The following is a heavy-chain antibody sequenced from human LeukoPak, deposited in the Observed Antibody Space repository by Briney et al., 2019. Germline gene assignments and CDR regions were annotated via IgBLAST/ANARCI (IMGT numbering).Heavy chain of an antibody. V-gene: IGHV1-2*02. CDR1: GYTFTGYY. CDR3: ARTPDYDYVWGSYPFI. J-gene: IGHJ3*02. CDR2: INPNSGGT. Sequence: ASVKVSCKASGYTFTGYYMHWVRQAPGLGLEWMGWINPNSGGTNYAQKFQGRVTMTRDTSISTAYMELSRLRSDDTAVYYCARTPDYDYVWGSYPFIWGQGTMVTVSS. D-gene: IGHD3-16*02.